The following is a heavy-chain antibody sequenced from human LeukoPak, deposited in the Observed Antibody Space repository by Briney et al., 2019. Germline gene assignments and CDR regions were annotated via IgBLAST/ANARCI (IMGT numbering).Heavy chain of an antibody. V-gene: IGHV3-30*03. Sequence: PGRSLRLSCAASGFTFSSYGMHWVRQAPGKGLEWVAVISYDGSNKYYADSVKGRFTISRDNSKNTLYLQMNSLRAEDTAVYYCARDIGSSWYGEYGMDVWGQGTTVTVSS. J-gene: IGHJ6*02. CDR3: ARDIGSSWYGEYGMDV. CDR2: ISYDGSNK. CDR1: GFTFSSYG. D-gene: IGHD6-13*01.